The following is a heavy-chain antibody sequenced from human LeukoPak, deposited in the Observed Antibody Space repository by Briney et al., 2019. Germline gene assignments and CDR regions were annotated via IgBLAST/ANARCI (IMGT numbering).Heavy chain of an antibody. CDR1: GGTISSSSYY. V-gene: IGHV4-39*07. J-gene: IGHJ4*02. CDR2: LYYSGST. D-gene: IGHD3-10*01. Sequence: SETLSLTSTVSGGTISSSSYYWGWIPQPTGKEQEWIGSLYYSGSTYYNPSLKSRVTISVDTSKNQFSLKLSSVTAADTAVYYCARLLRVAGFILLFDYWGQGTLISVSS. CDR3: ARLLRVAGFILLFDY.